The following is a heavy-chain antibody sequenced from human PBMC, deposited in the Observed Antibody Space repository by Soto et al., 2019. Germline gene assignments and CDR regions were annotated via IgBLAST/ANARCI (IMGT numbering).Heavy chain of an antibody. CDR1: GYTFTSYG. D-gene: IGHD1-26*01. Sequence: QVQLVQSGAEVKKPGASVKVSCKASGYTFTSYGISWVRQAPGQGLEWMGWISAYNVNTKYAQKLQGRVSMTTDTSTSPASMDPRSLISDDTAVYYCARELGAQIVDYWGQGTLVTVSS. J-gene: IGHJ4*02. CDR3: ARELGAQIVDY. V-gene: IGHV1-18*01. CDR2: ISAYNVNT.